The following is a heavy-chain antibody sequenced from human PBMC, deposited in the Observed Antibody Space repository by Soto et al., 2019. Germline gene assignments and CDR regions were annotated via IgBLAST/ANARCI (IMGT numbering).Heavy chain of an antibody. Sequence: SVKVSCKASGGPFSSYAISWVRQAPGQGLEWMGGIIPIFGTANYAQKFQGRVTITADESTSTAYMELSSLRSEDTAVYYCARDGLLWFGELYAYYYGMDVWGQGTTVTVSS. CDR3: ARDGLLWFGELYAYYYGMDV. J-gene: IGHJ6*02. D-gene: IGHD3-10*01. V-gene: IGHV1-69*13. CDR2: IIPIFGTA. CDR1: GGPFSSYA.